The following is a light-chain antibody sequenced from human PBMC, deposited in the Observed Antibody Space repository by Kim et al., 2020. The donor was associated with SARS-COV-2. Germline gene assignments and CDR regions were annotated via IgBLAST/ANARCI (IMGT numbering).Light chain of an antibody. J-gene: IGKJ5*01. CDR1: QSVSSY. CDR2: DAS. V-gene: IGKV3-11*01. CDR3: QQRSNWPRSIT. Sequence: EIVLTQSPATLSLSPGERATLPCRASQSVSSYLAWYQQKPGQAPRLLIYDASNRATGIPARFSGSGSGTDFTLTISSLEPEDFAVYYCQQRSNWPRSITFGQGTRLEI.